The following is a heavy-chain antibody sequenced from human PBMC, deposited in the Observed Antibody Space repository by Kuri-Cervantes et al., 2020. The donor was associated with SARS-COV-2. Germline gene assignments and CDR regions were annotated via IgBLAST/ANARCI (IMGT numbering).Heavy chain of an antibody. CDR3: AREGVGAHKGYYMDV. Sequence: ASVKVSCKASGYTFTSNFMHWVRQATGQGLEWMGWINPNSGGTNYAQKFQGRVTMTRDTSISTAYMELSRLRSDDTAVYYCAREGVGAHKGYYMDVWGKGTTVTVSS. CDR1: GYTFTSNF. CDR2: INPNSGGT. D-gene: IGHD1-26*01. J-gene: IGHJ6*03. V-gene: IGHV1-2*02.